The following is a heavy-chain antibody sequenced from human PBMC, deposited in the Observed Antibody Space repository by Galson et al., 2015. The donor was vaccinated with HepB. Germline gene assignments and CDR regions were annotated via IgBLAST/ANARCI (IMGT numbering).Heavy chain of an antibody. Sequence: SLRLSCAASGFSFSRHTMHWVRQAPGKGLEWVSSISGTSAYIYYGDSLKGRFTTSRDNAKNSLFLQMNSLRAEDTARYYCAREGICGGGGCFFIDYWGQGSLVTVSS. CDR1: GFSFSRHT. D-gene: IGHD2-15*01. CDR3: AREGICGGGGCFFIDY. CDR2: ISGTSAYI. J-gene: IGHJ4*02. V-gene: IGHV3-21*01.